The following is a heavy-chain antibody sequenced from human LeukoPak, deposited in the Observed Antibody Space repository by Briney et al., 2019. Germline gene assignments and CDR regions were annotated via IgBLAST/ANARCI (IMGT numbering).Heavy chain of an antibody. CDR3: ARDITIRMVPFDY. V-gene: IGHV3-21*01. CDR1: GFTFSSYS. CDR2: ISSSSSYI. D-gene: IGHD1-20*01. J-gene: IGHJ4*02. Sequence: GGSLRLSCAASGFTFSSYSMNWVRQAPGKGLEWVSSISSSSSYIYYADSVKGRFTISRDNAKNSLYLQMNGLRAEDTAVYYCARDITIRMVPFDYWGQGTLVTVSS.